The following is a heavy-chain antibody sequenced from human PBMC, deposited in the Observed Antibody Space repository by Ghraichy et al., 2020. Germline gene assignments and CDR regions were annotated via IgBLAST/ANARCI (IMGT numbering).Heavy chain of an antibody. J-gene: IGHJ4*02. D-gene: IGHD6-13*01. Sequence: GESLNISCAASGFTFSSYWMSWVRQAPGKGLEWVANIKQDGSEIYYVDSVKGRFTIFRDNAKNSLYLQMNSLRAEDTAVYYCVRAIGAAGSYWGQGTLVTVSS. CDR2: IKQDGSEI. CDR3: VRAIGAAGSY. CDR1: GFTFSSYW. V-gene: IGHV3-7*04.